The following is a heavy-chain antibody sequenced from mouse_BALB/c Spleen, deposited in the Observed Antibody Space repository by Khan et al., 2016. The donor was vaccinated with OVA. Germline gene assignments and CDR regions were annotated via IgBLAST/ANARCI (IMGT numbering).Heavy chain of an antibody. V-gene: IGHV2-6-7*01. CDR2: IWGDGST. CDR1: GFSLTGFG. Sequence: VELVESGPGLVAPSQSLSITCTVSGFSLTGFGINWVCQPPGKGLEWLGMIWGDGSTDYNSVLKSRLSISKDNSKSQVFLKMNSLQTDDTARYYCARELRLGGFAYWGQGTLVTVSS. J-gene: IGHJ3*01. D-gene: IGHD1-2*01. CDR3: ARELRLGGFAY.